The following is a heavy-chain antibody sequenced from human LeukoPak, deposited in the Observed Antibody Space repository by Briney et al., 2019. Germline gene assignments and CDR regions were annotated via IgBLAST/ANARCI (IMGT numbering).Heavy chain of an antibody. D-gene: IGHD6-13*01. J-gene: IGHJ4*02. V-gene: IGHV3-53*01. CDR1: GFTVSSNY. CDR3: ARDPGRGGAAAMDY. Sequence: PGGSLRLSCAASGFTVSSNYMSWVRQAPGKGLEWVSVIYSGGSTYYADSVKGRFTISRDNSKNTLYLQMNSLRAEDTAVYYCARDPGRGGAAAMDYWGQGTLVTVSS. CDR2: IYSGGST.